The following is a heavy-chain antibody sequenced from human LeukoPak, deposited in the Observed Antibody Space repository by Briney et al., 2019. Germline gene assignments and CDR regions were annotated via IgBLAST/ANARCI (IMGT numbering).Heavy chain of an antibody. J-gene: IGHJ3*02. CDR3: ARTKRESGAFDI. V-gene: IGHV4-59*08. CDR2: IYYSGST. Sequence: SETLSLTCAVYGGSISSYYWSWIRQPPGKGLEWIGYIYYSGSTNYNPSLKSRVTISVDTSKNQFSLKLSSVTAADTAVYYCARTKRESGAFDIWGQGTMVTVSS. D-gene: IGHD1-1*01. CDR1: GGSISSYY.